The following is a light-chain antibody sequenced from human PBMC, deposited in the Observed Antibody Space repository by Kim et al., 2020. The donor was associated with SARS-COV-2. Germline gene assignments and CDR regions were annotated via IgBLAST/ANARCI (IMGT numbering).Light chain of an antibody. V-gene: IGLV3-1*01. CDR3: QAWDSSNVV. J-gene: IGLJ2*01. CDR1: KLGDKY. Sequence: VAPGQTASITCSGDKLGDKYACWYQQKPGQSPVLGIYQDSKRPSGIPERFSGSNSGNTATLTISGTQAMDEADYYCQAWDSSNVVFGGGTQLTVL. CDR2: QDS.